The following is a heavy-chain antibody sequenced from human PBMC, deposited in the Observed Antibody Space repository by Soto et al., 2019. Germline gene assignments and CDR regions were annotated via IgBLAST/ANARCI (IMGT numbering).Heavy chain of an antibody. CDR3: AKEDLERDYFDY. D-gene: IGHD1-1*01. Sequence: EVQLLESGGGLVQPGGSLRLSCAASGFTISSYAMSWVRQAPGKGLEWVSAISGSGGSTSYADSVKGRSTISRDNTKHTLYLQVNSLRAEDTAVYYCAKEDLERDYFDYWGQGTLVTVSS. CDR2: ISGSGGST. V-gene: IGHV3-23*01. J-gene: IGHJ4*02. CDR1: GFTISSYA.